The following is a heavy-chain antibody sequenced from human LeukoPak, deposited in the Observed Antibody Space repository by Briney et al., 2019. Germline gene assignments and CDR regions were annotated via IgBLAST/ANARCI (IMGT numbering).Heavy chain of an antibody. CDR3: ARAGGEWELRCFDY. CDR2: ISSSSSYI. Sequence: GGSLRPSCAASGFTFSSYSMNWVRQAPGKGLEWVSSISSSSSYIYYADSVKGRFTISRDNAKNSLYLQMNSLRAEDTAVYYCARAGGEWELRCFDYWGQGTLVTVSS. V-gene: IGHV3-21*01. D-gene: IGHD1-26*01. J-gene: IGHJ4*02. CDR1: GFTFSSYS.